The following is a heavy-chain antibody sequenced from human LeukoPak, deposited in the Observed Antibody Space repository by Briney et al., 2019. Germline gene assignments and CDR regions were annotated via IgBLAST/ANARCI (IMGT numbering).Heavy chain of an antibody. J-gene: IGHJ4*02. D-gene: IGHD1-26*01. V-gene: IGHV3-21*01. Sequence: GGSLRLSCAASGFLFSNYKMNWVRQAPGKGLEWVSSITSSSGYIYYADSVKGRFTISRDNAKNSLYLQMNSLRADDTAVYSCAREVGSNGAFDYWGPGTLVTVSS. CDR1: GFLFSNYK. CDR3: AREVGSNGAFDY. CDR2: ITSSSGYI.